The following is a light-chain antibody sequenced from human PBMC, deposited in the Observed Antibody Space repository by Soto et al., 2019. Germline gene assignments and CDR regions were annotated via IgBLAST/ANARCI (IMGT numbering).Light chain of an antibody. J-gene: IGKJ2*01. CDR2: WAS. V-gene: IGKV4-1*01. CDR3: QQYYSIPYT. Sequence: DIVMTQSPDSLAVSLGERATINYKSSQSILYSSNNKNYLVWYQQKPGQPPKLLIYWASTRESGVPDRFSGSGSGTDFTLTISSLQAQDVAVYYCQQYYSIPYTFGQGTKLEIK. CDR1: QSILYSSNNKNY.